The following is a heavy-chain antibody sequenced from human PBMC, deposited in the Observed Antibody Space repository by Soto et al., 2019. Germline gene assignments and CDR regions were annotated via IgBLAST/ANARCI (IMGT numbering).Heavy chain of an antibody. CDR3: ARGTVAGPQGY. V-gene: IGHV1-2*02. J-gene: IGHJ4*02. CDR1: GYTFAGYY. D-gene: IGHD6-19*01. CDR2: INPNSGGT. Sequence: SVKVSFKASGYTFAGYYMNWVRQAPGQGLEWMGWINPNSGGTNYAQKFQGRVTMTRDTSISTAYMELSRLRSDDTAVYYCARGTVAGPQGYWGQGTLVTVSS.